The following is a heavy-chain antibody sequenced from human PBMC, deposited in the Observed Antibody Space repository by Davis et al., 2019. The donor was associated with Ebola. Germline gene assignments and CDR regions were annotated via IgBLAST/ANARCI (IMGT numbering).Heavy chain of an antibody. CDR2: IYHSGST. CDR3: ATRVTTEYYFDY. D-gene: IGHD4-17*01. V-gene: IGHV4-34*01. CDR1: GGSFSGYY. J-gene: IGHJ4*02. Sequence: SETLSLTCAVYGGSFSGYYWSWIRQPPGKGLEWIGSIYHSGSTYYNPSLKSRVTISVDTSKNQFSLKLSSVTAADTAVYYCATRVTTEYYFDYWGQGTLVTVSS.